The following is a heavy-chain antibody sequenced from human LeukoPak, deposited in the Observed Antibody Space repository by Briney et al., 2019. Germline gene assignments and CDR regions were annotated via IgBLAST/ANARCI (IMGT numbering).Heavy chain of an antibody. CDR2: IYSGGST. D-gene: IGHD3-10*01. CDR3: ARMGVYGSGSYNKNYFDY. Sequence: GGSLRLSCAASGFTVSSNYMSWVRQAPGKGLEWVSIIYSGGSTSYADSVKGRFTISRDSSKNTLYLQMDSLRAEDTAVYYCARMGVYGSGSYNKNYFDYWGQGTLVTVSS. V-gene: IGHV3-66*01. CDR1: GFTVSSNY. J-gene: IGHJ4*02.